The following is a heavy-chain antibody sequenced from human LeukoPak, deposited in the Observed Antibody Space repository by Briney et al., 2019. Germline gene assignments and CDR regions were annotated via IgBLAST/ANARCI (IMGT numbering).Heavy chain of an antibody. D-gene: IGHD3-22*01. V-gene: IGHV1-18*01. Sequence: ASVKVSCKASGYTFTSYGISWVRQAPGQGLEWMGWISAYNGNTNYAQKLQGRVTMTTDTSTSTAYMELRSLRSDDTAVYYCARDQDWYYYDSSGYSGFDYWGQGTLVTVSS. CDR1: GYTFTSYG. J-gene: IGHJ4*02. CDR3: ARDQDWYYYDSSGYSGFDY. CDR2: ISAYNGNT.